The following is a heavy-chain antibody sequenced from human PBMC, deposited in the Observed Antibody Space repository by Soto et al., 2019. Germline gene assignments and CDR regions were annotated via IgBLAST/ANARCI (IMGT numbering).Heavy chain of an antibody. Sequence: SVKVSCKASGYTFTSYAMHWVRQAPGQRLEWIGWIVVGSGNTNYAQKFQERVTITRDMSTSTAYMELSSLRSEDTAVYYCAAPGAVAGTIWYFDYWGQGTLVTVSS. J-gene: IGHJ4*02. D-gene: IGHD6-19*01. V-gene: IGHV1-58*02. CDR2: IVVGSGNT. CDR3: AAPGAVAGTIWYFDY. CDR1: GYTFTSYA.